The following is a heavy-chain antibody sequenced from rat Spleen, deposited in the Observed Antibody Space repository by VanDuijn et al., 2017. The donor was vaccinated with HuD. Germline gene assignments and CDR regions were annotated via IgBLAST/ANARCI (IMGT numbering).Heavy chain of an antibody. CDR1: GFTFSDYA. CDR3: ARHGLGEDY. CDR2: ISYDGSST. J-gene: IGHJ2*01. Sequence: EVQLVESGGGLLQPGRSLKLSCAASGFTFSDYAMAWVRQAPTKGLEWVATISYDGSSTYYRDSVKGRFTISRDNAKSTLYLQMDSLRSEDTATYYCARHGLGEDYWGQGVMVTVSS. D-gene: IGHD5-1*01. V-gene: IGHV5-29*01.